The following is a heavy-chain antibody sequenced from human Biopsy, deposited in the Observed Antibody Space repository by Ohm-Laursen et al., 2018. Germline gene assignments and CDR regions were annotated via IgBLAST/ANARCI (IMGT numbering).Heavy chain of an antibody. CDR1: GFTFSDYY. J-gene: IGHJ6*02. Sequence: GSLRLSCAASGFTFSDYYMSWIRQAPGKGLEWVSYITSGGSTTDYADSVMGRFTISRDNAKSSLFLQMNSLRAEDTAVYYCARDVEGFYSYAMDVWGQGTTVTVSS. CDR2: ITSGGSTT. V-gene: IGHV3-11*01. D-gene: IGHD5-24*01. CDR3: ARDVEGFYSYAMDV.